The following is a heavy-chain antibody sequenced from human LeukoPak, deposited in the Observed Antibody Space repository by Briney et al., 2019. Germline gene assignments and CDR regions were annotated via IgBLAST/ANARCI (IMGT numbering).Heavy chain of an antibody. CDR3: AKTSLSDPSGHYYYMDV. J-gene: IGHJ6*03. D-gene: IGHD3-3*01. V-gene: IGHV3-23*01. CDR2: ISDDGYYI. CDR1: GFSFGTFS. Sequence: GGSLRLSCAASGFSFGTFSMSWVRQPPGKGLEWVSAISDDGYYIHYADSVKGRSTISRDNSKNTLSLQLNNLRIENTAYYYAAKTSLSDPSGHYYYMDVWGKGPTVTVSS.